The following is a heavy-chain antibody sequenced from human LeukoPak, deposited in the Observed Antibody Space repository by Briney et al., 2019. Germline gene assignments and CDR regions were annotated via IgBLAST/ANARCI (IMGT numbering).Heavy chain of an antibody. CDR1: GGSISSGGYS. V-gene: IGHV4-30-2*01. J-gene: IGHJ6*04. CDR3: ARGRANYYYYGMDV. Sequence: SETLSLTCAVSGGSISSGGYSWSWLRQPPGTGLEWIGYIYHSGSTYYNPSLKSRVTIPVDRSKNQFSLKLSPVTAADTAVYYCARGRANYYYYGMDVWGKGTTVTVSS. CDR2: IYHSGST.